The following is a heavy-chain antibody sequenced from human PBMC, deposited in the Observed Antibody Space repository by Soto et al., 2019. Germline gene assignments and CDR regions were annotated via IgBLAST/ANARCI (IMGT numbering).Heavy chain of an antibody. CDR1: GGSIRNYY. J-gene: IGHJ5*02. CDR2: VYSSGST. CDR3: TRANRPITMTYLNLFDP. V-gene: IGHV4-59*01. D-gene: IGHD3-22*01. Sequence: PSETLSLTCTVSGGSIRNYYWSWIRQPPGKGLEWIGYVYSSGSTHYNPSLQSRVTISADTSKNQVSLKVNSVTAADTAVYYCTRANRPITMTYLNLFDPWGQGTLVTVSS.